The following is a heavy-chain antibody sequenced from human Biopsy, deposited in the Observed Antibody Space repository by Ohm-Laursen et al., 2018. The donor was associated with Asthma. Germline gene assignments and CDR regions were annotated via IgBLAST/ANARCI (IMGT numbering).Heavy chain of an antibody. V-gene: IGHV3-7*01. J-gene: IGHJ1*01. Sequence: SLRLSCAASGFTFGDHCMSWVRQVPGQGLEWVANIKHDGSEKNHVDSLRGRFTISRDNAKNLLLLQMNSLRAEDTAVYYCARTFHFWSPYHAEHYQLWGQGTLVTVSS. CDR1: GFTFGDHC. CDR3: ARTFHFWSPYHAEHYQL. D-gene: IGHD3-3*01. CDR2: IKHDGSEK.